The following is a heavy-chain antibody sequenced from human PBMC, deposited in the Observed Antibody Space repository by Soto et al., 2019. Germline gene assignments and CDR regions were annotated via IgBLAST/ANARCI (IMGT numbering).Heavy chain of an antibody. CDR1: GGSFSDYI. D-gene: IGHD1-26*01. V-gene: IGHV4-34*01. J-gene: IGHJ4*02. CDR2: INHSGSA. Sequence: TLSLTCDVYGGSFSDYIWTWIRQTPGKGLQWIGQINHSGSANYNPSLKSRVTISVHTSSSQFSLELSSVTAADTAVYYCARGLISGSHYSGGWYYFDSWGQGTQVTVSS. CDR3: ARGLISGSHYSGGWYYFDS.